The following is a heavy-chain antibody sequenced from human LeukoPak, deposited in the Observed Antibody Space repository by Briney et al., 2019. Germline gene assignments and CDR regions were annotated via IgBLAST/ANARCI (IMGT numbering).Heavy chain of an antibody. CDR2: IYPGGSET. CDR1: GYSFSSYW. J-gene: IGHJ4*02. D-gene: IGHD5-18*01. V-gene: IGHV5-51*01. Sequence: GESLKISCKGLGYSFSSYWSAWVRQRPGKGLEWMGIIYPGGSETRYDPSFEGQVTISADRSTSTAYLQWSSLRASDTAMYYCARHHTSMVVWGQGTLVTVSS. CDR3: ARHHTSMVV.